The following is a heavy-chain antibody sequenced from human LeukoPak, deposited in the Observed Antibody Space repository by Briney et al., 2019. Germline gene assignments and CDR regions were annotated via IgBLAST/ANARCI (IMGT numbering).Heavy chain of an antibody. D-gene: IGHD4-11*01. J-gene: IGHJ6*02. CDR1: GDSISSYY. CDR2: IYNSETT. V-gene: IGHV4-59*01. CDR3: ARVVYRHYWPEGMDV. Sequence: PSETLSLTCTVSGDSISSYYWSWIRQPPGKGLVWIGYIYNSETTNYNPSLESRVTISEDTSKNQFSLMLTSVTAADTAVYYCARVVYRHYWPEGMDVWGQGTTVTVSS.